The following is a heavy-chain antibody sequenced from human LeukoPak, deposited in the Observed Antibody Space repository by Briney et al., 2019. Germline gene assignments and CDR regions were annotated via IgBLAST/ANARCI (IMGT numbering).Heavy chain of an antibody. J-gene: IGHJ4*02. CDR1: AFTFSRYW. V-gene: IGHV4-34*01. CDR2: INHSGST. CDR3: AREGGGFDY. Sequence: GSLRLSCAASAFTFSRYWTTWVRQPPGKGLEWIGEINHSGSTNYNPSLKSRVTISVDTSKNQFSLKLSSVTAADTAVYYCAREGGGFDYWGQGTLVTVSS. D-gene: IGHD3-16*01.